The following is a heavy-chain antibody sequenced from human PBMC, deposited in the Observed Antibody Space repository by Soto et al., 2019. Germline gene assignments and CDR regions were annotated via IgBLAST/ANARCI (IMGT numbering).Heavy chain of an antibody. J-gene: IGHJ4*02. Sequence: GGSLRLSCAASGFTFNNYAMSWVRQAPGKGLEWVSSISSSSSYIYYADSVKGRFTISRDNAKNSLYLQMNSLRAEDTAVYYCARSTYHYYDSSGYTPGDYWGQGTLVTVSS. V-gene: IGHV3-21*01. CDR1: GFTFNNYA. D-gene: IGHD3-22*01. CDR3: ARSTYHYYDSSGYTPGDY. CDR2: ISSSSSYI.